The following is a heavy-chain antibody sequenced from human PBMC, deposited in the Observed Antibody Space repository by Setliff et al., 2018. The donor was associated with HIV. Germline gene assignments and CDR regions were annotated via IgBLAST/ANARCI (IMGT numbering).Heavy chain of an antibody. CDR1: GFTFDDYA. D-gene: IGHD5-12*01. Sequence: PGGSLRLSCEASGFTFDDYAMHWGRQASGKGLEWVAGINWNSVSRAYADSVQGRFTISRDNAKNTVSLEMNNLRLEDAGVYYCARGRRPVDVVSTIIRYYYYMGVWGKGTTVTVSS. CDR2: INWNSVSR. CDR3: ARGRRPVDVVSTIIRYYYYMGV. J-gene: IGHJ6*03. V-gene: IGHV3-9*01.